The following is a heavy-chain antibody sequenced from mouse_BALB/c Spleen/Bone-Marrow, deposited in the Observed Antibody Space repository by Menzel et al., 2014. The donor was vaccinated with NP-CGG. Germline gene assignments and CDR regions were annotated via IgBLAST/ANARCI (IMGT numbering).Heavy chain of an antibody. CDR3: ARVGYGNYSYYFDY. Sequence: VKLVESGPGLVAPSQSLSITCTVSGFSLTGFGVNWVRQPPGKGLEWLGIIWGDGNTDYTSAFKSRLTISKDNSKSQVFLKMTSLQTDDTARYYCARVGYGNYSYYFDYWGQGTTLTVSS. CDR2: IWGDGNT. V-gene: IGHV2-6-7*01. J-gene: IGHJ2*01. D-gene: IGHD2-1*01. CDR1: GFSLTGFG.